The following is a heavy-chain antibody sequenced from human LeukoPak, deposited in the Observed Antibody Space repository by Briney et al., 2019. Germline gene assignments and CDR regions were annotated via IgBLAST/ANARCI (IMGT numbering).Heavy chain of an antibody. V-gene: IGHV1-69*05. CDR1: RGAFSSYA. CDR3: ARVRGIITDYYYYYMDV. J-gene: IGHJ6*03. CDR2: IIPIFGTA. D-gene: IGHD3-10*01. Sequence: ASVKVSCKASRGAFSSYAISWVRQAPGQGLEWMGGIIPIFGTANYAQKFQGRVTITTDESTSTAYMELSSLRSEDTAVYYCARVRGIITDYYYYYMDVWGKGTTVTVS.